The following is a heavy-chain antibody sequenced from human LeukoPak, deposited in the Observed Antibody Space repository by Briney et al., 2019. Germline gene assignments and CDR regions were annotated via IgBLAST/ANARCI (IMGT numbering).Heavy chain of an antibody. CDR3: ARDKIAGIFDY. V-gene: IGHV3-21*05. D-gene: IGHD2-21*01. CDR2: ISSSSSYI. J-gene: IGHJ4*02. Sequence: GGSLRLSCAASGFTFSSYEMNWVRQAPGKGLEWVSYISSSSSYIYYADSVKGRFTISRDNAKNSLYLQMNSLRAEDTAVYYCARDKIAGIFDYWGQGALVTVSS. CDR1: GFTFSSYE.